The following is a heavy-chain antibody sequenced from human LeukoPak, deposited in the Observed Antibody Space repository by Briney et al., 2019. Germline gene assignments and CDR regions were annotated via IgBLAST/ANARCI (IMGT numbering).Heavy chain of an antibody. J-gene: IGHJ6*02. CDR3: GRGRYYAMDV. Sequence: GGSLRLSCAASGFTFSTYWMHWVRQAPGKGPVWVSRINSDGSTTSYADSVKGRFTISRDNAKNTLYLQMNSLRAEDTAVYYCGRGRYYAMDVWGQGTTVTVSS. V-gene: IGHV3-74*01. CDR1: GFTFSTYW. CDR2: INSDGSTT.